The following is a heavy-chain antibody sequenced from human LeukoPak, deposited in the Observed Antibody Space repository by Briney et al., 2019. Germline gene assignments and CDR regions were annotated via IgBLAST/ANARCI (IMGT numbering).Heavy chain of an antibody. V-gene: IGHV4-31*03. CDR3: ARDYGSWKHQLPQERGDAFDI. D-gene: IGHD2-2*01. J-gene: IGHJ3*02. CDR1: GGSISSGGYY. CDR2: IYYSGST. Sequence: PSETLSLTCTVSGGSISSGGYYWSWIRQHPGKGLEWIVYIYYSGSTYYNPSLKSRVIISVNTSKNQFSLKLSSVTAADTAVYYCARDYGSWKHQLPQERGDAFDIWGQGTMVTVSS.